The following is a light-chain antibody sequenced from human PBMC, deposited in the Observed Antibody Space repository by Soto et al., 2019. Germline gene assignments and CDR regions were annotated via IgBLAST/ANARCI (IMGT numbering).Light chain of an antibody. Sequence: QSALTQPPSASGSPGQSVAISCTGTSSDVGGYNYVSWYQQHPGKAPKLMIYEVSKRPSGVSNRFSGSKSGNTASLTISGLQAEDEADYYCCSYAAGSTLVFGGGTKLTVL. CDR3: CSYAAGSTLV. CDR2: EVS. V-gene: IGLV2-23*02. CDR1: SSDVGGYNY. J-gene: IGLJ3*02.